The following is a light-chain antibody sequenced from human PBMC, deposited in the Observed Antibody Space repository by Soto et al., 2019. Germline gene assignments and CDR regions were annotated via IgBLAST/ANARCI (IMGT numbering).Light chain of an antibody. CDR2: KAS. Sequence: DIPLTQSPSTLSASVGDRVTITCRASQSISNWLAWYQQKPGNAPNLLIYKASSLQSGVPSRFSGSGSGTEFTLTISSLQPDDFATYYCQQYNSYPLTFGGGTKVEIK. V-gene: IGKV1-5*03. CDR1: QSISNW. CDR3: QQYNSYPLT. J-gene: IGKJ4*01.